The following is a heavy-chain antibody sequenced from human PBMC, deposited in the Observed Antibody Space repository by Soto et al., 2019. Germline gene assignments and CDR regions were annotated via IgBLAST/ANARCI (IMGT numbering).Heavy chain of an antibody. CDR1: GGTFSSRA. Sequence: QVQLVQSGPEVKKTGTSVKVSCKASGGTFSSRAISWVRQAPGQGLEWMGGIIPVFGRVNYAEKFQDRVTITADKSTGTVYMELSSLRSKDTALYFCANSRGGTFLGYHGMDIWGQGTTVSVSS. CDR3: ANSRGGTFLGYHGMDI. V-gene: IGHV1-69*06. CDR2: IIPVFGRV. D-gene: IGHD3-16*01. J-gene: IGHJ6*02.